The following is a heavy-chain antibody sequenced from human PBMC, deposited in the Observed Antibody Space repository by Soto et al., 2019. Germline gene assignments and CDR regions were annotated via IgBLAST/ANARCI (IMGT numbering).Heavy chain of an antibody. CDR3: AHYVSASPAGWFDP. CDR1: GLSLSTSGEA. CDR2: IYWDDDK. Sequence: QITLKESGPTLVKLTQTLTLTCSFSGLSLSTSGEAVGWIRQPPGKALEWLALIYWDDDKLFNPTLKTRLTITKDTSKNQVVLTLTNMDPVDTATYSCAHYVSASPAGWFDPWGQGILVTVSS. V-gene: IGHV2-5*02. J-gene: IGHJ5*02. D-gene: IGHD3-10*01.